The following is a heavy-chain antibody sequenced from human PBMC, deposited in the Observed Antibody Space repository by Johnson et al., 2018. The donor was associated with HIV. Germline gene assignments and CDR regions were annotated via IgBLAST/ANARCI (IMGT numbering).Heavy chain of an antibody. J-gene: IGHJ3*02. Sequence: QVQLVESGGGVVQPGKSLRLSCAAAGFSFNTYTMHWVRQAPGKGLEWVAIISADGTNKYYADSVKGRFTISRDNSKNTLYLQMNSLRAEDTAVYYCAKLPGGQEAAFDIWGQGTMVTVSS. CDR1: GFSFNTYT. CDR3: AKLPGGQEAAFDI. V-gene: IGHV3-30-3*02. D-gene: IGHD3-10*01. CDR2: ISADGTNK.